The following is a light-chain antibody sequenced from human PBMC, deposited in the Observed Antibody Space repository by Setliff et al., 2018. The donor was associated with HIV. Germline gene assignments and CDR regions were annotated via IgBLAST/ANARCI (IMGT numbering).Light chain of an antibody. J-gene: IGLJ1*01. Sequence: QSVLTQPASVSGSPGQSITISCTGTSNDIGAYNRVSWFQQLPGKVPKLMIYDVTHRPSGTSSRFSGSQSGNTASLTISGLQAEDEADYYRSSITTGGASDGFGTGTKVTVL. CDR2: DVT. V-gene: IGLV2-14*03. CDR3: SSITTGGASDG. CDR1: SNDIGAYNR.